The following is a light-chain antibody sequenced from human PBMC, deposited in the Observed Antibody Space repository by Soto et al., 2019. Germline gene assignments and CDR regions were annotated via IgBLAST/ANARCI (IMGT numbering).Light chain of an antibody. CDR2: NVN. CDR3: CSYAGGSVV. V-gene: IGLV2-11*01. CDR1: SSDVGGSNY. J-gene: IGLJ2*01. Sequence: QSALTQPRSVSGSPGQSVSISCTGTSSDVGGSNYVSWYQQHPGKAHKLMIYNVNERTSGVPDRLSGSKSGTTAFLTISGLQAEDEADYYCCSYAGGSVVFGGGTKLTVL.